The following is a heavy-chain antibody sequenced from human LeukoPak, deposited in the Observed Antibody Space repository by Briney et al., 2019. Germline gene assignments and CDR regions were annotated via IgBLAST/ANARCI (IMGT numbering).Heavy chain of an antibody. CDR2: IKQDGSEK. Sequence: PGGSLRLSCAASGFNFSSHLMSWARQAPGKGLEWVANIKQDGSEKYYVDSVKGRFNISRDNAKNPLYLQMNSLRDEDTGVYYCARDKYCSDGNCDGGSKFDYWGQGTLVTVSS. J-gene: IGHJ4*02. CDR3: ARDKYCSDGNCDGGSKFDY. V-gene: IGHV3-7*01. CDR1: GFNFSSHL. D-gene: IGHD2-15*01.